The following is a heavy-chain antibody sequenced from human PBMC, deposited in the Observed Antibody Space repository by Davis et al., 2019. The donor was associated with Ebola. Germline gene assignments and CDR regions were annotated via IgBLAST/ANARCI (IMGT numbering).Heavy chain of an antibody. CDR1: GFSLSNARMG. J-gene: IGHJ6*03. CDR3: ARIITYDFWSGYSQGYYYYYYMDV. Sequence: SGPTLVKPTETLTLTCTVSGFSLSNARMGVSWIRQPPGKALEWLAHIFSNDEKSYSTSLKSRLTISKDTSKSQVVLTMTNMDPVDTATYYCARIITYDFWSGYSQGYYYYYYMDVWGKGTTVTVSS. CDR2: IFSNDEK. V-gene: IGHV2-26*01. D-gene: IGHD3-3*01.